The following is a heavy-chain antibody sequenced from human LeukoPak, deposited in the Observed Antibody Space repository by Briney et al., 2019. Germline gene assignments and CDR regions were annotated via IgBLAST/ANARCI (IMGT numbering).Heavy chain of an antibody. V-gene: IGHV3-23*01. J-gene: IGHJ4*02. CDR3: TKDQFPLVELLLMFHS. Sequence: GGSLRLSCAGSGFTFSSYAMGWVRQAPGKGLEWVSAISGSGDNRHYADSVKGRFTISRDNSKHTLYLQMNSLRPEDTAFYYCTKDQFPLVELLLMFHSWGLGTLVTVSS. CDR2: ISGSGDNR. D-gene: IGHD1-7*01. CDR1: GFTFSSYA.